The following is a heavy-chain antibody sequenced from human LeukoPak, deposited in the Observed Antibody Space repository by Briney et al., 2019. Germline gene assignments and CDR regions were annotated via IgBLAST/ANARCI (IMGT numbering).Heavy chain of an antibody. CDR1: GFSFSTYS. CDR3: ARDLGGSSGWYGNAFDI. V-gene: IGHV3-21*01. Sequence: GGSLRLSCAASGFSFSTYSMNWVRQAPGKGLEWLSYISRSGSGIYYADSVKGRFTISRDNAKNSLYLQMNSLRAEDTAVYYCARDLGGSSGWYGNAFDIWGQGTMVTVSS. D-gene: IGHD6-19*01. J-gene: IGHJ3*02. CDR2: ISRSGSGI.